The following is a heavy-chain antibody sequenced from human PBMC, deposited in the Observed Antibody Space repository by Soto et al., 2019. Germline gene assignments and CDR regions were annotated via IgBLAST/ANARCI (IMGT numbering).Heavy chain of an antibody. J-gene: IGHJ4*02. Sequence: PGGSLRLSCSDSGFTFSSYEMNWVRQAPGKGLEWVSYISSSGNTIYYADSVKGRFTISRNNAKNSLDLQMNSLTAEDTAVYYCASDKGAYYYASGYSGATGGPYYFDYWGQGTLVTVSS. CDR2: ISSSGNTI. D-gene: IGHD3-22*01. CDR3: ASDKGAYYYASGYSGATGGPYYFDY. V-gene: IGHV3-48*03. CDR1: GFTFSSYE.